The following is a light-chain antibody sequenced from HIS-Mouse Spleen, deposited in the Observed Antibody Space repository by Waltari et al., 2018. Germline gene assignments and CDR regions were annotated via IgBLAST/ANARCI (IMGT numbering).Light chain of an antibody. CDR1: SPVIVTNY. J-gene: IGLJ1*01. CDR2: RNN. CDR3: AAWDDSLSGYV. Sequence: QSVLTQPPSPSGPPGQRVTISCSGISPVIVTNYVYWYQQLPRTAPKLLIYRNNQRPSGVPDRFSGSKSGTSASLAISGLRSEDEADYYCAAWDDSLSGYVFGTGTKVTVL. V-gene: IGLV1-47*01.